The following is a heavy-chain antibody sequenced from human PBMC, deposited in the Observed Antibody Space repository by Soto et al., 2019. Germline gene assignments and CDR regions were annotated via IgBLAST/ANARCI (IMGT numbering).Heavy chain of an antibody. J-gene: IGHJ4*02. CDR2: IRANTDGGTT. CDR3: PTEGYTHGYHGLDS. Sequence: EVQLVESGGGLVKPGGSLRLSCAASGLTLSNAWMSWVRQAPGKGLQWVGRIRANTDGGTTDYAAPVKGRFTISRDDSKNTVYLQMNSLTVDDTAVYYCPTEGYTHGYHGLDSWGQGSMVNVSS. D-gene: IGHD5-18*01. CDR1: GLTLSNAW. V-gene: IGHV3-15*01.